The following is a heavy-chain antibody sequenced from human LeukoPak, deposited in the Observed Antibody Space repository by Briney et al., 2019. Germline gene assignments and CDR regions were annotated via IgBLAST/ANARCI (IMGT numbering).Heavy chain of an antibody. CDR3: AKDISAAGG. CDR2: ISWNSGSI. J-gene: IGHJ4*02. D-gene: IGHD3-10*01. CDR1: GFTFDDYA. Sequence: GRSLRLSCAASGFTFDDYAMHWVRQAPGKGLEWVSGISWNSGSIGYADSVEGRFTISRDNAKNSLYLQMNSLRAEDTALYYCAKDISAAGGWGQGTLVTVSS. V-gene: IGHV3-9*01.